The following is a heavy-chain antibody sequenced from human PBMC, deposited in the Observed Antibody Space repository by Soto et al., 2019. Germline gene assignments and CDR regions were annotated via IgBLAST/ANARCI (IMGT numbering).Heavy chain of an antibody. CDR3: ARHSDYDVLTGYYPWPDF. J-gene: IGHJ4*02. V-gene: IGHV5-51*01. Sequence: GESLKISCKGSGYTFTTSWIGWVRQMPGKGLEWMGIAFPGGSDTRYSPSFQGQVTISADKSINTAYLQWSSLKASDTAMYYCARHSDYDVLTGYYPWPDFWGQGTLVTVSS. CDR2: AFPGGSDT. CDR1: GYTFTTSW. D-gene: IGHD3-9*01.